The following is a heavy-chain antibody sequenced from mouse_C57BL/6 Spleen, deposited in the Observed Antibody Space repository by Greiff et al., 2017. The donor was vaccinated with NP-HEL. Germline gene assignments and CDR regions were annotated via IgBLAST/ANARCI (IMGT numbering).Heavy chain of an antibody. D-gene: IGHD2-4*01. CDR1: GFSLTSYG. CDR3: ASYDYDLAWFAY. Sequence: QVQLQQSGPGLVQPSQSLSITCTVSGFSLTSYGVHWVRQSPGKGLEWLGVIRSGGSTDYNAAFISRLSISKDNSKSQVFFKMNSLQADDTAIYYCASYDYDLAWFAYWGQGTLVTVSA. CDR2: IRSGGST. V-gene: IGHV2-2*01. J-gene: IGHJ3*01.